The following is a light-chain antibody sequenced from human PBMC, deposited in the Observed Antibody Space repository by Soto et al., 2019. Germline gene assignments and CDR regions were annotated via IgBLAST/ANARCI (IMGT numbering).Light chain of an antibody. CDR2: LNNDGSH. CDR3: QTWGTGIQV. J-gene: IGLJ3*02. Sequence: QSVLTQSPSASASLGASDKLTCTLSSGHSSYAIAWHRQQPEKGPRFLMRLNNDGSHTKGDGIPDRFSGSSSGAERYLTISSLQSEDEADYYCQTWGTGIQVFGGGTKVTVL. CDR1: SGHSSYA. V-gene: IGLV4-69*01.